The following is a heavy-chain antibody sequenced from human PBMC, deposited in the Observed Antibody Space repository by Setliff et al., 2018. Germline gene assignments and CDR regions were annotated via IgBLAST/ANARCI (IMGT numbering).Heavy chain of an antibody. V-gene: IGHV7-4-1*02. CDR1: GYTFIDYG. J-gene: IGHJ6*03. Sequence: ASVKVSCKASGYTFIDYGMSWVRQAPGQSLEWMGWINTHTGNPTYAQGFTGRFVFSLDTSVSTAYLQINSLKAEDTAVYYCARASRFGTAIYKGDYYMDVWGNGTTVTVSS. CDR2: INTHTGNP. CDR3: ARASRFGTAIYKGDYYMDV. D-gene: IGHD2-21*02.